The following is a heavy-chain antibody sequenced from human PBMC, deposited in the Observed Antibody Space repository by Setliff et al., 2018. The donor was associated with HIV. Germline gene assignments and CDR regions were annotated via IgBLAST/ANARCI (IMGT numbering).Heavy chain of an antibody. CDR1: GGSISGYY. V-gene: IGHV4-59*01. Sequence: SETLSLTCTVSGGSISGYYWSWIRQPPGKGLEWIGYIYYIGNTNYNPSLKGRVTLSVDTSKNQLSLKLSSVTAADTAVYYCARERSRYYYDGSGYYVDYWGQGTLVTVSS. CDR3: ARERSRYYYDGSGYYVDY. J-gene: IGHJ4*02. CDR2: IYYIGNT. D-gene: IGHD3-22*01.